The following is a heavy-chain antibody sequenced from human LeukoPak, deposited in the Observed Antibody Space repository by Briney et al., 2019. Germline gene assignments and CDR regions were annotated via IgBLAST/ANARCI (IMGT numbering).Heavy chain of an antibody. CDR1: GFTFTTVA. V-gene: IGHV3-23*01. Sequence: GGPLRLSCAASGFTFTTVAMTWVRQAPGKGREWVSAISGSGGSTYYADSVKGRFTISRDNSKNTLYLQMNSLRAEDTAVYYCANGRRITFGASYYFDYWGQGTLVTVSS. J-gene: IGHJ4*02. D-gene: IGHD3-16*01. CDR3: ANGRRITFGASYYFDY. CDR2: ISGSGGST.